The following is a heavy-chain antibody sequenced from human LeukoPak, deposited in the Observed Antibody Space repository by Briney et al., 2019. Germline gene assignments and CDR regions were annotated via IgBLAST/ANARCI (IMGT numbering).Heavy chain of an antibody. Sequence: PGGSLRLSCAASGFTFSSYSMNWVRQAPGKGVEWDSYISSSRSTIYYADSVKGRFTISRDNAKNSLYLQMNSLRAEDTAVYYCARDAPTAQATPDAFDIWGQGTMVTVSS. D-gene: IGHD1-26*01. CDR1: GFTFSSYS. J-gene: IGHJ3*02. V-gene: IGHV3-48*01. CDR2: ISSSRSTI. CDR3: ARDAPTAQATPDAFDI.